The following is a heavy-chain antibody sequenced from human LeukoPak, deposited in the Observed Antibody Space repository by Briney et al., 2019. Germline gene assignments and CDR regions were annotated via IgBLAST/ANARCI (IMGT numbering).Heavy chain of an antibody. J-gene: IGHJ6*04. Sequence: GGSLRLSCAASGFTFSSYEMNWVRQAPGKGLEWVSAISSTDAGTYHADSVRGRFTISRDNSKNTLYLQMNSLRAEDTAVYYCAELGITMIGGVWGKGTTVTISS. CDR1: GFTFSSYE. D-gene: IGHD3-10*02. V-gene: IGHV3-23*01. CDR2: ISSTDAGT. CDR3: AELGITMIGGV.